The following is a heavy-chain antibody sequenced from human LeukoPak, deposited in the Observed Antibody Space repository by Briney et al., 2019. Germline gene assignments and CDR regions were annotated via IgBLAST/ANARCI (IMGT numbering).Heavy chain of an antibody. D-gene: IGHD3-10*01. V-gene: IGHV3-23*01. CDR2: ISDSGGST. CDR3: ARAGAIS. Sequence: GGSLRLSCAASGFTFSSYAMSWVRQAPGKGLEWVSSISDSGGSTYYADSEKGRFTISRDNSKNTLFLQMNSLRAEDTATCYCARAGAISWGQGTLVTVSS. CDR1: GFTFSSYA. J-gene: IGHJ4*02.